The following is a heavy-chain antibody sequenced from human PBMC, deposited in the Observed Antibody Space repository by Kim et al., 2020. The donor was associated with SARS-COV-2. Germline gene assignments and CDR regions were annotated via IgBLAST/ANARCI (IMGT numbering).Heavy chain of an antibody. J-gene: IGHJ1*01. CDR3: ASSWFEGEEYFQH. V-gene: IGHV3-33*05. Sequence: GGSLRLSCAASGITFISYGMHWVRQAPGKGLEWVAVISYDGSNKYYADSVKGRFTISRDNSKNTLYLQMNSLRAEDTAVYYCASSWFEGEEYFQHWGQGTLVTVSS. CDR2: ISYDGSNK. D-gene: IGHD3-10*01. CDR1: GITFISYG.